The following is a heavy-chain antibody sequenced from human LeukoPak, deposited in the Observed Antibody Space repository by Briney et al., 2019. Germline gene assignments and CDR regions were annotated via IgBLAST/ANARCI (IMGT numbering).Heavy chain of an antibody. CDR1: GGSFSGYY. D-gene: IGHD6-13*01. J-gene: IGHJ6*03. CDR2: INHSGST. CDR3: ARYSSSSHWGYYYYYMDV. Sequence: PSETLSLTCAVYGGSFSGYYWSWIRQPPGKGLEWIGEINHSGSTNYNPSLKSRVTISVDTSKNQFSLKLSSVTAADTAVYYCARYSSSSHWGYYYYYMDVWGKGTAVTASS. V-gene: IGHV4-34*01.